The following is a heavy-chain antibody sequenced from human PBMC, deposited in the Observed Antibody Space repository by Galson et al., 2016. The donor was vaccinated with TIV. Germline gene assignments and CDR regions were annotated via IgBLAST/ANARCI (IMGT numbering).Heavy chain of an antibody. CDR1: RFSFHTYW. V-gene: IGHV3-7*01. Sequence: SLRLSCAASRFSFHTYWMSWLRQAPGKGLEWVASINDGGSEKDYVDSVKGRFTISRDNAQTSLYMQMDSLRAEDTAVYYCARMLFDIVQAPAATPTGYFDPWGQGTRVTVSS. CDR3: ARMLFDIVQAPAATPTGYFDP. CDR2: INDGGSEK. D-gene: IGHD2-2*01. J-gene: IGHJ5*02.